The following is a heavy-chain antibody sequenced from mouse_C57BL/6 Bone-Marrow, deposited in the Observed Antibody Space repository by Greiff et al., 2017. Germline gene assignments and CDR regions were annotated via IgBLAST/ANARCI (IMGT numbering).Heavy chain of an antibody. D-gene: IGHD1-1*01. Sequence: EVQLQQSGAELVRPGASVTLSCTASGFNIKDDYMHWVKQRPEQGLEWIGWIDPENGDTEYASKFPGRATIPSDTSSNTAYLQLSRLTSEDTAVYYCTTPHYCGSSWYFDFWGTGTTVTVSS. CDR3: TTPHYCGSSWYFDF. V-gene: IGHV14-4*01. CDR1: GFNIKDDY. J-gene: IGHJ1*03. CDR2: IDPENGDT.